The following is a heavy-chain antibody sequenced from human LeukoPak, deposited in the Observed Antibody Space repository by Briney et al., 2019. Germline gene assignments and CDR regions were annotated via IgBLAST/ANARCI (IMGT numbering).Heavy chain of an antibody. Sequence: GGSLRLSCAASGFTFSTYGMHWVRQAPGKGLDWVAFIRYDGSNKYYADSVKGRFTISRDNSKNTVYLQMNSLRAEDTAVYYCARHEIFGVVRAEYFQHWGQGTLVTVSS. D-gene: IGHD3-3*01. V-gene: IGHV3-30*02. CDR1: GFTFSTYG. CDR3: ARHEIFGVVRAEYFQH. CDR2: IRYDGSNK. J-gene: IGHJ1*01.